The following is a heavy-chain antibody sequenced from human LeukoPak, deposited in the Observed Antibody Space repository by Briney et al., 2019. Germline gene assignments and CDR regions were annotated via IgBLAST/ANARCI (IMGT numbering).Heavy chain of an antibody. J-gene: IGHJ5*02. CDR2: THNSGTT. D-gene: IGHD4-17*01. V-gene: IGHV4-59*01. CDR3: ARSRGGFGDYGSWFDP. Sequence: SETLSLTCTVSGGSISSFFWNWIRQPPGKGVEWIGFTHNSGTTNYNPSLKSRVTMSLDTSKNQFSPKLTSVTAADTAFYYCARSRGGFGDYGSWFDPWGQGTLVTVSS. CDR1: GGSISSFF.